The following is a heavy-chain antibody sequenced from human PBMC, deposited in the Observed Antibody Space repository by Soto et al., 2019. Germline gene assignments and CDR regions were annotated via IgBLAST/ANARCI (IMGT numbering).Heavy chain of an antibody. CDR3: AKDQGGYDGCFDY. J-gene: IGHJ4*02. Sequence: AGGSLRLSCAASGFTFSSYAMSWVRQAPGKGLEWVSAISGSGGSTYYADSVKGRFTISRDNSKNTLYLQMNSLRAEDTAVYYCAKDQGGYDGCFDYWGQGTLVTVSS. CDR1: GFTFSSYA. CDR2: ISGSGGST. V-gene: IGHV3-23*01. D-gene: IGHD5-12*01.